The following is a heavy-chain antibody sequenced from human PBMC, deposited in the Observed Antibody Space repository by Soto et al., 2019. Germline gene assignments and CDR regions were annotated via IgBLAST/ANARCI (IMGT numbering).Heavy chain of an antibody. CDR1: GVSFNDYY. CDR2: VFYSGIS. D-gene: IGHD3-10*01. Sequence: QVQLQESGPGLVKASETLSRSCSVSGVSFNDYYWAWLRQPPGKGLEWIGYVFYSGISNHSPSLRSRVTISVDTSKQQFSLKLTSVTAADTAVYYCAGGSSGSPLFDSWCRGTLVSVSA. J-gene: IGHJ4*01. CDR3: AGGSSGSPLFDS. V-gene: IGHV4-59*01.